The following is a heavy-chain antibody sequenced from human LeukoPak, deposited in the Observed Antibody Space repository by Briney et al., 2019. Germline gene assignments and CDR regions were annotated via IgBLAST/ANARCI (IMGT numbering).Heavy chain of an antibody. J-gene: IGHJ4*02. CDR1: GGSISSGSYY. CDR2: IYTSGST. V-gene: IGHV4-61*02. CDR3: ARHYYDRSDSYSFDY. D-gene: IGHD3-22*01. Sequence: SETLSLTCTVSGGSISSGSYYWSWIRQPAGKGLEWIGRIYTSGSTNYNPSLKSRVTISVDTSKNQFSLKLSSVTATDTAVYYCARHYYDRSDSYSFDYWGRGTLVTVSS.